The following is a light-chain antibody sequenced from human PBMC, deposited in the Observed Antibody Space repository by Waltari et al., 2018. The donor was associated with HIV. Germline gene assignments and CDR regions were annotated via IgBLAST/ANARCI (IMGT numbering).Light chain of an antibody. V-gene: IGLV2-14*01. CDR2: DVR. CDR3: SSWTSSTTLV. Sequence: QSALTQPASVSGSPGQSITISCTGTNSDFGIYDFVSWYQQYPGKAPRLIISDVRNRPSGISSRFSGSKYGYTASLTISGLRAEDEADYFCSSWTSSTTLVFGTGTKVTVL. J-gene: IGLJ1*01. CDR1: NSDFGIYDF.